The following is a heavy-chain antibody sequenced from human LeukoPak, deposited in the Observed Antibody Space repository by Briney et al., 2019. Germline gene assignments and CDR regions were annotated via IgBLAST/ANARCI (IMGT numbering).Heavy chain of an antibody. CDR1: GFIFSSYG. J-gene: IGHJ4*02. CDR3: AKIETNTCFYCYFNS. CDR2: IRYDGSKK. Sequence: GGSLRLSCAASGFIFSSYGMHWVRQAPGKGLEWVAFIRYDGSKKYYADSVKGRFTISRDNSKNTLYLQMNSLRSDDTAVYYCAKIETNTCFYCYFNSWGQGTLVIVSS. V-gene: IGHV3-30*02. D-gene: IGHD2-15*01.